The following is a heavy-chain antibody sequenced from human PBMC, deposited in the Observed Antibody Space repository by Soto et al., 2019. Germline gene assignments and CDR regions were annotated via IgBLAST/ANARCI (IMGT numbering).Heavy chain of an antibody. CDR3: ARDRGYYYDSSGLTGNWFDP. V-gene: IGHV3-33*01. J-gene: IGHJ5*02. CDR2: IWYDGSNK. D-gene: IGHD3-22*01. Sequence: GGSLRLSCAASGFTFSSYGMHWVRQAPGKGLEWVAVIWYDGSNKYYADSVKGRFTISRDNSKNTLYLQMNSLRAEDTAVYYCARDRGYYYDSSGLTGNWFDPWGQGTLVTVSS. CDR1: GFTFSSYG.